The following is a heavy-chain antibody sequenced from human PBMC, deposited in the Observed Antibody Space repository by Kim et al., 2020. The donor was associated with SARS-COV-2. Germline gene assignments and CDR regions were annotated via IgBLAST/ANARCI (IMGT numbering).Heavy chain of an antibody. Sequence: GGSLRLSCAASGFTFSSYAMSWVRQAPGKGLEWVSAISGSGGSTYYADSVKGRFTISRDNSKNTLYLQMNSLRAEDTAVYYCAKDLWVRGVHNWFDPWGQGTLVTVSS. D-gene: IGHD3-10*01. J-gene: IGHJ5*02. CDR3: AKDLWVRGVHNWFDP. CDR2: ISGSGGST. CDR1: GFTFSSYA. V-gene: IGHV3-23*01.